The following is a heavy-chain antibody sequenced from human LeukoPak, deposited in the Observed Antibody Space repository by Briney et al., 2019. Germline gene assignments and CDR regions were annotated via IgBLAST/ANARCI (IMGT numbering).Heavy chain of an antibody. Sequence: PGGSLRLSCAASGFTFSSYEMNWVRQAPGKGLEWVSYISSSGSTIYYADSVKGRFTISRDNAKNSLYLQMNSLRAEDTAVYYCARVGGYCSSTSCYATFDYWGQGTLVTVSS. CDR2: ISSSGSTI. D-gene: IGHD2-2*01. CDR3: ARVGGYCSSTSCYATFDY. J-gene: IGHJ4*02. CDR1: GFTFSSYE. V-gene: IGHV3-48*03.